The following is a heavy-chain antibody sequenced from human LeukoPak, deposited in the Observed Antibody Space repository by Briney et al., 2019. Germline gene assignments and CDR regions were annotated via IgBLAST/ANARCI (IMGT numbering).Heavy chain of an antibody. CDR1: GFTFSSYW. V-gene: IGHV3-7*01. CDR3: ARARTRYSGSYGGAFDI. J-gene: IGHJ3*02. CDR2: IKQDGGEK. Sequence: GGSLRLSCAASGFTFSSYWMSWVRQAPGEGLEWVANIKQDGGEKYYVDSVKGRFTISRDNAKNSLYLQMNSLRAEDTAVYYCARARTRYSGSYGGAFDIWGQGTMVTVSS. D-gene: IGHD1-26*01.